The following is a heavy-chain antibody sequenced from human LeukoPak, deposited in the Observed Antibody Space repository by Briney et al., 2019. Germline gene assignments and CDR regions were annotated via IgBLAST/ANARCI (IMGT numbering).Heavy chain of an antibody. Sequence: GRSLRLSCAASGFTFTSYAMHWVRQAPGKGLEWVAVISYDGSNKYYADSVKGRFTISRDNSKNTLYLQMNSLRPEDTAVYYCARVFTSGSPFDYWGQGTLVTVSS. D-gene: IGHD1-26*01. CDR2: ISYDGSNK. CDR1: GFTFTSYA. J-gene: IGHJ4*02. V-gene: IGHV3-30-3*01. CDR3: ARVFTSGSPFDY.